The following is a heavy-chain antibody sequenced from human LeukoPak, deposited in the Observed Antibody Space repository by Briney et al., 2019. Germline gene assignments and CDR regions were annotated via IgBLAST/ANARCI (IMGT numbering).Heavy chain of an antibody. Sequence: PSETLSLTCAVYGGSFSGYYWSWIRQPPGKGLEWIGEINHSGSTNYNPSLKSRVTISVDTSKNQFSLKLSSVTAADTAVYYCAKSGSYYDSSGYYYFESWGQGTLVTVSS. V-gene: IGHV4-34*01. D-gene: IGHD3-22*01. CDR1: GGSFSGYY. CDR3: AKSGSYYDSSGYYYFES. CDR2: INHSGST. J-gene: IGHJ4*02.